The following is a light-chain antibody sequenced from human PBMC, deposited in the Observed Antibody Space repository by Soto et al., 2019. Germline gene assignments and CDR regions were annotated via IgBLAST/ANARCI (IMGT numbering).Light chain of an antibody. V-gene: IGLV2-14*01. CDR3: SSYTTSNTRQIV. CDR2: DVS. J-gene: IGLJ1*01. CDR1: SSDVGGYNY. Sequence: QSALTQPASVSGSPGQSITISCTGTSSDVGGYNYVSWYQQHPGKAPKFMIYDVSNRPSGVSNRFSGSKSGNTASLTISGLQAEDEADYYCSSYTTSNTRQIVFGTGTKHTVL.